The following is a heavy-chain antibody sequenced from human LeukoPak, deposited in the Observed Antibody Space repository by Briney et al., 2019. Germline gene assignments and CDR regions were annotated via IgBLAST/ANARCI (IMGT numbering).Heavy chain of an antibody. V-gene: IGHV4-59*01. CDR3: ARVDSSSWYPGGHFDY. J-gene: IGHJ4*02. Sequence: PSETLSLTCTVSGGSISRDYWSWSWQPPGKGLERIGHIYYSGSTNYNPSPKSQVTISVDTSKNQFSLKLSSVTAADTAVYYCARVDSSSWYPGGHFDYWGQGTLVTVSS. D-gene: IGHD6-13*01. CDR1: GGSISRDY. CDR2: IYYSGST.